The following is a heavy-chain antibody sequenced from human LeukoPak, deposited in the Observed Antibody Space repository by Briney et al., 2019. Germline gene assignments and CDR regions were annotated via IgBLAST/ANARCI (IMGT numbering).Heavy chain of an antibody. V-gene: IGHV3-30*02. D-gene: IGHD3-10*01. J-gene: IGHJ4*02. CDR1: GFIFSDYG. Sequence: GGSLRLSCGVSGFIFSDYGMHWVRQAPGKGLEWVASIRFDGSNNYYADSVKGRFTISRDNSRNTLYLQMTSLRPEDTALYYCAKEWYVGSPPDYWGQGTQVTVSS. CDR3: AKEWYVGSPPDY. CDR2: IRFDGSNN.